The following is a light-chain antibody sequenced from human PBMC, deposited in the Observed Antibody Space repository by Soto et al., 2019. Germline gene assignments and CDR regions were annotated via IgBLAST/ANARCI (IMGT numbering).Light chain of an antibody. Sequence: EIVLTQSPGTLSLSPGERATLSCRASQSVRTSYLAWYQQKPGQAPRLLIYDASNRATGIPDRFSGSGSGTDFTLTISRLEPEDFAVYYCQQYGSSPLTFGQGTKLEIK. V-gene: IGKV3-20*01. CDR3: QQYGSSPLT. J-gene: IGKJ2*01. CDR1: QSVRTSY. CDR2: DAS.